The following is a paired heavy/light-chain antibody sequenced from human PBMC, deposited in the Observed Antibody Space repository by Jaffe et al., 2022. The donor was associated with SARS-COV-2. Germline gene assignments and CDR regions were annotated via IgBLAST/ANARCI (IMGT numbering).Heavy chain of an antibody. CDR3: ARGPGQYQSFYNMDV. CDR2: LYYGGST. J-gene: IGHJ6*02. Sequence: QLRLQESGPRLVKPSETLSLTCTVSGGSVSSTTDYWAWIRQPPGMGLEWIGSLYYGGSTYYNPSLKSRVTMSKDTSKNQVSLKLSSVTAADTAVYYCARGPGQYQSFYNMDVWGQGTTVTVSS. V-gene: IGHV4-39*01. D-gene: IGHD2-2*01. CDR1: GGSVSSTTDY.
Light chain of an antibody. J-gene: IGLJ3*02. CDR3: MIWYSSAWV. Sequence: QAVLTQPSSLSASPGTSASLTCTLRSDINVGTYRIYWYQQKPGSPPQYLLRYKSDSDMQQGFGVPSRFSGSKDASANAGILLISGLQSEDEADYHCMIWYSSAWVFGGGTKLTVL. CDR2: YKSDSDM. CDR1: SDINVGTYR. V-gene: IGLV5-45*02.